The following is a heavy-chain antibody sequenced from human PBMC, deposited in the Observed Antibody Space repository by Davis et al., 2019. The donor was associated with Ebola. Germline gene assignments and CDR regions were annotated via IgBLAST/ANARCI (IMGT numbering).Heavy chain of an antibody. J-gene: IGHJ6*03. Sequence: PGGSLRLSCIASGFTFSSYGMSWVRQAPGKGLEWVAIISGSGGSTHYVDSVKGRFTISRDNSKNSLYLQMNSLRAKDTSVYYCAKDVAIFGVDIRGIKNCYMDVWGKGTTVTVSS. CDR2: ISGSGGST. V-gene: IGHV3-23*01. D-gene: IGHD3-3*02. CDR1: GFTFSSYG. CDR3: AKDVAIFGVDIRGIKNCYMDV.